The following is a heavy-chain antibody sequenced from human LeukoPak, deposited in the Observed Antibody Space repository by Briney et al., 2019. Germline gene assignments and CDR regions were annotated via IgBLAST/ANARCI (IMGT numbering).Heavy chain of an antibody. V-gene: IGHV4-38-2*02. CDR2: IYHSGST. D-gene: IGHD5-12*01. CDR1: GYSISSGYY. J-gene: IGHJ6*03. Sequence: KTSETLSLTCTVSGYSISSGYYWGWIRQPPGKGLEWIGSIYHSGSTYYNPSLKSRVTISVDTSKNQFSLKVSSVTAADTAVYYCARDQRSGYSGYDYYYYYYMDVWGKGTTVTVSS. CDR3: ARDQRSGYSGYDYYYYYYMDV.